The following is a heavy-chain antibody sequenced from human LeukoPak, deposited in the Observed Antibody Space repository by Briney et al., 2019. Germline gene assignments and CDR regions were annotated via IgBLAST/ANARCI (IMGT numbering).Heavy chain of an antibody. V-gene: IGHV4-61*02. CDR3: ARVGGSSRKRYFDY. Sequence: SQTLSLTCTVSGGSISSGSYYWSWIRQPAGKGLEWIGRIYTSGSTNYNPSLKSRVTISVDTSKNQFSLKLGSVTAADTAVYYCARVGGSSRKRYFDYWGQGTLVTVSS. CDR1: GGSISSGSYY. D-gene: IGHD2-15*01. CDR2: IYTSGST. J-gene: IGHJ4*02.